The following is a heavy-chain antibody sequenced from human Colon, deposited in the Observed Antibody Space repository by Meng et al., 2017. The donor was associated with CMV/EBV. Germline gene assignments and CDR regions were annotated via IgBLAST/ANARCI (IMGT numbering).Heavy chain of an antibody. CDR3: ARDTHWIDWLSQPYYYYYGMDV. V-gene: IGHV3-7*01. CDR2: IKQDGSEK. J-gene: IGHJ6*02. CDR1: GFTFSSYW. Sequence: GGSLRLSCAASGFTFSSYWMSWVRQAPGKGLEWVANIKQDGSEKYYVDSVKGRFTISRDNAKNSLYLQMNSLRAEDTAVDYCARDTHWIDWLSQPYYYYYGMDVWGQGTTVTVSS. D-gene: IGHD3-9*01.